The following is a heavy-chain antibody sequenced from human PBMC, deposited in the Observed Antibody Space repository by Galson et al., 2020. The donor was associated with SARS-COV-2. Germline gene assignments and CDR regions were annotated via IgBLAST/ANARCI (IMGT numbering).Heavy chain of an antibody. V-gene: IGHV5-51*01. D-gene: IGHD3-22*01. CDR2: IYPGDSDT. J-gene: IGHJ4*02. Sequence: GESLKISCKGSGYSFTSYWIGWVRQMPGKGLEWMGIIYPGDSDTRYSPSFQGQVTISADKSISTAYLQWSSLKASDTAMYYCARFPQPYYYDSSGYWRYFDYWGQGTLVTVSS. CDR3: ARFPQPYYYDSSGYWRYFDY. CDR1: GYSFTSYW.